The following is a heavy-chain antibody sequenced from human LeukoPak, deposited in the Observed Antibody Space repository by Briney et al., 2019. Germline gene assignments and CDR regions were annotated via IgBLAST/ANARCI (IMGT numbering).Heavy chain of an antibody. J-gene: IGHJ1*01. Sequence: GGSLRLSCAPSGFTFTSYVMQWVGQAPGKGLEWVSWITSTGGGAFYTTALSGRFTISGDNGKKAVFLQMKNLRRGDSALYYCAKGTDNSGRQNFAIWGQGTRVTVSS. CDR3: AKGTDNSGRQNFAI. CDR2: ITSTGGGA. CDR1: GFTFTSYV. V-gene: IGHV3-23*01. D-gene: IGHD6-19*01.